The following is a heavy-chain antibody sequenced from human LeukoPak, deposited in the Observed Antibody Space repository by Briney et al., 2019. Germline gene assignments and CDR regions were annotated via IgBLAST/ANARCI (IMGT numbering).Heavy chain of an antibody. CDR3: ARDYYDSSGYYSPFDY. CDR2: IWYDGSNK. Sequence: PGGSLRLSCAASGLTFSSYGMHWVRQAPGKGLEWVAVIWYDGSNKYYADSVKGRFTISRDNSKNTLYLQMNSLRAEDTAVYYCARDYYDSSGYYSPFDYWGQGTLVTVSS. V-gene: IGHV3-33*01. D-gene: IGHD3-22*01. CDR1: GLTFSSYG. J-gene: IGHJ4*02.